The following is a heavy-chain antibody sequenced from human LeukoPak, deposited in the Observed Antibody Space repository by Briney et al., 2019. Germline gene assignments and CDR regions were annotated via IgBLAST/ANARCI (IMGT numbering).Heavy chain of an antibody. D-gene: IGHD3-3*01. V-gene: IGHV4-59*01. CDR2: IYYSGST. Sequence: SETLSLTCAVYGGSFSGYYWTWIRQPPGKGLEWIGYIYYSGSTNYNPSLKSRVTISVDTSKNQFSLKLSSVTAADTAVYYCARVGLGRFLEWLPSYFDYWGQGTLVTVSS. CDR3: ARVGLGRFLEWLPSYFDY. J-gene: IGHJ4*02. CDR1: GGSFSGYY.